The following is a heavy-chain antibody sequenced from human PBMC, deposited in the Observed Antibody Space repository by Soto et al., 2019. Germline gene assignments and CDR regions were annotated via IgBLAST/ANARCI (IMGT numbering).Heavy chain of an antibody. J-gene: IGHJ3*02. CDR1: GFTFSSYA. Sequence: GGSLRLSCAASGFTFSSYAMSGVRQAPGKGLEWVSSISGTGDSTFYADSVKGRFTISRDNSKNTLYLQMNSLRAEDTAVHYCAKRAGGSPGAFDIWGQGTMVTVSS. CDR3: AKRAGGSPGAFDI. D-gene: IGHD6-19*01. CDR2: ISGTGDST. V-gene: IGHV3-23*01.